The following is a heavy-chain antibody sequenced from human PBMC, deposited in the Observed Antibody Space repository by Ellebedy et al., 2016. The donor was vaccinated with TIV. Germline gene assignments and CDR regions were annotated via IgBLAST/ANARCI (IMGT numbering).Heavy chain of an antibody. J-gene: IGHJ4*02. V-gene: IGHV3-23*01. D-gene: IGHD2-2*01. CDR3: ATVVPAAIDY. CDR2: ISGSGGST. CDR1: GFTFSSYA. Sequence: GESLKISXAASGFTFSSYAMSWVRQAPGKGLEWVSAISGSGGSTYYADSVKGRFTISRDNSKNTLYLQMNSLRAEDTAVYYCATVVPAAIDYWGQGTLVTVSS.